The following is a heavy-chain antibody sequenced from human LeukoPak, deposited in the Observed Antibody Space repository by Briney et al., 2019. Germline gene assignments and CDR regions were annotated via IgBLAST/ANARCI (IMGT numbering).Heavy chain of an antibody. Sequence: SETLSLTCTVSGGSISSYYWSWIRQPPGKGLEWIGYIYTSGSTNYNPSLKSRLTISVDTSKNQFSLKLSSVTAADTAVYYCARHGDYYDSSGYYLLFDYWGQGTLVTVSS. CDR2: IYTSGST. CDR1: GGSISSYY. CDR3: ARHGDYYDSSGYYLLFDY. J-gene: IGHJ4*02. D-gene: IGHD3-22*01. V-gene: IGHV4-4*09.